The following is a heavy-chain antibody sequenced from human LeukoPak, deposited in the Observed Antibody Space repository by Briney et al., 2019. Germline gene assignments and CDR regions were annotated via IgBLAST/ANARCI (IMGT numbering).Heavy chain of an antibody. V-gene: IGHV5-51*01. CDR1: GYSFTSYW. CDR2: IYPGDSDT. D-gene: IGHD1-26*01. Sequence: GESLKISCKGSGYSFTSYWIGWVRQMPGKGLEWMGIIYPGDSDTRYSPSFQGQVTISADKSISTAYPQWSSLKASDTAMYYCARGRKGGSYYEITAFDYWGQGTLVTVSS. CDR3: ARGRKGGSYYEITAFDY. J-gene: IGHJ4*02.